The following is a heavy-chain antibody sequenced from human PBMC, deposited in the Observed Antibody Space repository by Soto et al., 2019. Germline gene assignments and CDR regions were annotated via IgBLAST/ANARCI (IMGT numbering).Heavy chain of an antibody. CDR1: GFNVSSNY. CDR3: ARDFDGSGYLQGVQH. D-gene: IGHD3-22*01. Sequence: GGSLRLSCAVSGFNVSSNYMSWVRQAPGKGLEWVSVIYSGGSTYYADSVEGRFTISRDNSKNTLYLQMNSLRAEDTAVYYCARDFDGSGYLQGVQHWGQGTLVTVSS. V-gene: IGHV3-66*01. J-gene: IGHJ1*01. CDR2: IYSGGST.